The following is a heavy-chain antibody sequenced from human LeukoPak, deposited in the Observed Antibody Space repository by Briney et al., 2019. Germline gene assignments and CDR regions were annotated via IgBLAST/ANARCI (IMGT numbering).Heavy chain of an antibody. CDR3: ARHYSPNYCGEEECYTFDY. CDR1: GGSIRSFY. V-gene: IGHV4-59*08. J-gene: IGHJ4*02. Sequence: SETLTLTCGVSGGSIRSFYWSWIRQAPEKGLEWIGYIYPTVRTSVSTNYNPSLKGRVTMSVDMSKNQFSLRPSSVTAADTALYYCARHYSPNYCGEEECYTFDYWGQGTLVTVSS. CDR2: IYPTVRTSVST. D-gene: IGHD2-21*01.